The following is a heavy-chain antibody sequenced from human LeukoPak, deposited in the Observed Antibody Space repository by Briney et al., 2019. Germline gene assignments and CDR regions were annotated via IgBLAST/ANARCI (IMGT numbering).Heavy chain of an antibody. D-gene: IGHD3-10*01. CDR2: IDPSDSYT. CDR3: ARQKVVRGVITFSSDY. J-gene: IGHJ4*02. Sequence: GESLKISCKGSGYSFTSYWISWVRQMPGKGLEWMGRIDPSDSYTNYSPSFQGHVTISADKSISTAYLQWSSLKASDTAMYYCARQKVVRGVITFSSDYWGQGTLVTVSS. CDR1: GYSFTSYW. V-gene: IGHV5-10-1*01.